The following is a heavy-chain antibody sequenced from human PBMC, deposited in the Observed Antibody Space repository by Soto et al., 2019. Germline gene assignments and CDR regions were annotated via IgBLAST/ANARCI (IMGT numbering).Heavy chain of an antibody. V-gene: IGHV4-59*01. Sequence: PSETLSLTCTVSGGSISSYYGSWIRQPPGKELEWIGYIYYSGSTNYNPSLKSRVTISVDTSKNQSSLKLSSVTAADTAVYYCARAGYCSSTSCYERYYYYYMDVWGKGTTVTVSS. CDR3: ARAGYCSSTSCYERYYYYYMDV. D-gene: IGHD2-2*01. J-gene: IGHJ6*03. CDR2: IYYSGST. CDR1: GGSISSYY.